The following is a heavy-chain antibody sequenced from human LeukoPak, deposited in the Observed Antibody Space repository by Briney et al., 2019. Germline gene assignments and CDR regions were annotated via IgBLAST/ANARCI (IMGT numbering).Heavy chain of an antibody. CDR2: IYPGDSDT. Sequence: GASLKISCKGSGYSFTSYWIGWVRQLPGKGLEWMGIIYPGDSDTRYSPSFQGQVTISADKSISTAYLQWSSLKASDTAMYYCARRVRGVNRPFDYWGQGTLVTVSS. CDR3: ARRVRGVNRPFDY. CDR1: GYSFTSYW. D-gene: IGHD3-10*01. V-gene: IGHV5-51*01. J-gene: IGHJ4*02.